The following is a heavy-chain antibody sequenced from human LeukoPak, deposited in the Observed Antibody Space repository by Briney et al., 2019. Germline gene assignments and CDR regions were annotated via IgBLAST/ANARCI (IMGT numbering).Heavy chain of an antibody. CDR3: ARHQGGDSSCFGDFDY. Sequence: GESLKISCKGSGYSFTTYWIGWVRQMPGKGLEWMGIIYPGESDTRYSPSFQGQVTISVDKSITTAYLQWSSLKASDTAMYYCARHQGGDSSCFGDFDYWGQGTLVTVSS. V-gene: IGHV5-51*01. CDR2: IYPGESDT. D-gene: IGHD3-22*01. CDR1: GYSFTTYW. J-gene: IGHJ4*02.